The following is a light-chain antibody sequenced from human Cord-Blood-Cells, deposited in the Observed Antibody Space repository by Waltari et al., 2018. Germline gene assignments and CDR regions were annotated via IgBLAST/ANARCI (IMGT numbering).Light chain of an antibody. J-gene: IGKJ2*01. CDR3: QQYNNWPPYT. V-gene: IGKV3-15*01. CDR2: GAS. Sequence: ILMTQSPATLSVSQGDRATSCCRASQSVSSNLAWYQQKPGQAPKLLIYGASTRDTGIPARFSGSGSGTEFTLTISSLQSEDFAVYYCQQYNNWPPYTFGQGTKLEIK. CDR1: QSVSSN.